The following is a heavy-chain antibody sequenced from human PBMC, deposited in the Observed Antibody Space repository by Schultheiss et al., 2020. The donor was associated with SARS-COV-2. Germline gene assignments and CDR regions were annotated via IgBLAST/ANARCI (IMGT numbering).Heavy chain of an antibody. CDR2: IYHNVNS. D-gene: IGHD4-11*01. V-gene: IGHV4-59*08. J-gene: IGHJ4*02. Sequence: SQTLSLTCTVSGASISSFYWSWIRQPPGKGLEWIGYIYHNVNSWYNPSLKSRVTISGDASKNQFSLTLDSVTAADTALYYCARRRQDTNAYSYFDSWGQGTLVTVSS. CDR1: GASISSFY. CDR3: ARRRQDTNAYSYFDS.